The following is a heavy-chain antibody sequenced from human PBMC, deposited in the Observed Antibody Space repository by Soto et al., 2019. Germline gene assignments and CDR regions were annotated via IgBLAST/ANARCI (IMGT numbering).Heavy chain of an antibody. CDR3: ANLPLYGSGFDC. Sequence: EVQLVESGGGLVQPGRSLRLSCAASGFTFDDYAIHWVRQAPGRGLDWVAGISWNGASIGYADSVKGRFTISRDNAKNSLHLQMNSLRSDDTALYYCANLPLYGSGFDCWGQGTLVTVSS. CDR2: ISWNGASI. CDR1: GFTFDDYA. V-gene: IGHV3-9*01. D-gene: IGHD3-10*01. J-gene: IGHJ4*02.